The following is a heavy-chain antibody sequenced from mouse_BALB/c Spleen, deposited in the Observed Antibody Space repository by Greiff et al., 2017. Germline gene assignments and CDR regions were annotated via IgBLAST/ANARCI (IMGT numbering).Heavy chain of an antibody. J-gene: IGHJ1*01. V-gene: IGHV1-54*01. Sequence: QVQLQQSGAELVRPGTSVKVSCKASGYAFTNYLIEWVKQRPGQGLEWIGVINPGSGGTNYNEKFKGKATLTADKSSSTAYMQLSSLTSDDSAVYFCARSDYGSPADWYFDVWGAGTTVTVSS. CDR2: INPGSGGT. CDR1: GYAFTNYL. D-gene: IGHD1-1*01. CDR3: ARSDYGSPADWYFDV.